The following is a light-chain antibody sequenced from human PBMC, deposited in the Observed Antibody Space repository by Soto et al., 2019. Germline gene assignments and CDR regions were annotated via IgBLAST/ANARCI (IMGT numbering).Light chain of an antibody. CDR3: CAHVGSSTYV. J-gene: IGLJ1*01. V-gene: IGLV2-11*01. Sequence: QSALPQPRSVSGSPGQSVTISCSGTSIDVDDYVSWYQQHPGKAPKVIIYDVTERPSGVPDRFSGSKSGNAASLTVSGLQAEDEADYYCCAHVGSSTYVFGSGTKVTVL. CDR1: SIDVDDY. CDR2: DVT.